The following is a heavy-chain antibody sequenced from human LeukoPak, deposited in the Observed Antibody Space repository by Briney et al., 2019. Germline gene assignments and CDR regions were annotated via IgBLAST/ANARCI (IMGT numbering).Heavy chain of an antibody. J-gene: IGHJ5*02. CDR2: INHSGST. D-gene: IGHD5-24*01. V-gene: IGHV4-34*01. Sequence: SETLSLTCAVYGGSFSGYYWSWIRQPPGKGLEWIGEINHSGSTNYNPSLKSRVTISVDTSKNQFSLKLSSVTAADTAVYYCARSISRDGYNFEFWFDPWGQGTLDTVSS. CDR1: GGSFSGYY. CDR3: ARSISRDGYNFEFWFDP.